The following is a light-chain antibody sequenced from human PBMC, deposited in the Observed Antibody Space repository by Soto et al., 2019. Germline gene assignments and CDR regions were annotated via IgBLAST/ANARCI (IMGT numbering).Light chain of an antibody. CDR2: GAS. CDR1: QSVATS. Sequence: ETVMTQSPATLSVSPGESATLSCRISQSVATSLAWYQQKPGQPPRLLIYGASTRATGVPSRFSGSGSGAEFTLTISSLQSEDLAVYYCQQYNHWPFAFGPGTKVDIK. CDR3: QQYNHWPFA. V-gene: IGKV3-15*01. J-gene: IGKJ3*01.